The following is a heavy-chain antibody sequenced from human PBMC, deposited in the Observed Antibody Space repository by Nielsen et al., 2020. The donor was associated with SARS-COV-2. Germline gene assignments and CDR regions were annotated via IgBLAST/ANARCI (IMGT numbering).Heavy chain of an antibody. J-gene: IGHJ3*02. CDR3: ARGHRDYGGNPGAFDI. CDR2: IYYSGST. CDR1: GGSISSGGYY. Sequence: SETLSLTCTVSGGSISSGGYYWSWIRQHPGKGLEWIGYIYYSGSTYYNPSLKSRVTISVDTSKNQFSLKLSSVTAADTAVYYCARGHRDYGGNPGAFDIWGQGTMVTVSS. D-gene: IGHD4-23*01. V-gene: IGHV4-31*03.